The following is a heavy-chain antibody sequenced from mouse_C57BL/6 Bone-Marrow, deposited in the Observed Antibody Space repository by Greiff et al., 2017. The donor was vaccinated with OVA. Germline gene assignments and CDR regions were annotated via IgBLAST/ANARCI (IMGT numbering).Heavy chain of an antibody. D-gene: IGHD3-1*01. J-gene: IGHJ2*01. CDR3: ARAGHPENYFGD. V-gene: IGHV1-54*01. Sequence: VQLQQPGAELVRPGTSVKVSCKASGYAFTNYLIEWVKQRPGQGLEWIGVINPGSGGTNYNEKFKGKATLTADKSSSTAYMQLSSLTSEDSAVYSCARAGHPENYFGDWGQGTTLTVSS. CDR2: INPGSGGT. CDR1: GYAFTNYL.